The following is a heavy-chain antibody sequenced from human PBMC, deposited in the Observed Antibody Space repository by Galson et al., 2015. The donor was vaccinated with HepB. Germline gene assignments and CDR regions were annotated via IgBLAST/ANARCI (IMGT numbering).Heavy chain of an antibody. CDR2: ISYDGSNK. CDR3: AKDRHYDILTGSKVPYFDY. D-gene: IGHD3-9*01. CDR1: GFTFSSYG. Sequence: SLRLSCAASGFTFSSYGMHWVRQAPGKGLEWVAVISYDGSNKYYADSVKGRFTISRDNSKNTLYLQMNSLRAEDTAVYYCAKDRHYDILTGSKVPYFDYWGQGTLVTVSS. J-gene: IGHJ4*02. V-gene: IGHV3-30*18.